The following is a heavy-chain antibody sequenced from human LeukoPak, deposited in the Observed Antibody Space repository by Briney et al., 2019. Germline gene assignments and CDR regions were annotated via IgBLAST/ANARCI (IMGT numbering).Heavy chain of an antibody. CDR2: ILYSGST. CDR1: GGSISSTSY. J-gene: IGHJ5*02. V-gene: IGHV4-39*01. CDR3: ARQEVGAGYCSSTSCAEPHWFDP. Sequence: SETLSLTCIVSGGSISSTSYWGWIRQPPGKGLEWIGTILYSGSTFYNPSLKSRVTISVDTSKNQFSLKLNSVTAANTAVYYCARQEVGAGYCSSTSCAEPHWFDPWGQGTLVTVSS. D-gene: IGHD2-2*01.